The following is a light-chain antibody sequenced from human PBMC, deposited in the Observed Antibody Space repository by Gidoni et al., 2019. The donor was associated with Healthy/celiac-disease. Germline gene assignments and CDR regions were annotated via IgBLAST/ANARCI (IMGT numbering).Light chain of an antibody. Sequence: DIPMTQSPSSLSASVGDRVTITCRASQSLSSYLKWYQQKPGKAPKLLIYAAASLQSGVPSRFSGSGSGTDFTLTISSLQPEDFATYYCQQSYRTPGYTFGQGTKLEIK. CDR1: QSLSSY. CDR2: AAA. CDR3: QQSYRTPGYT. V-gene: IGKV1-39*01. J-gene: IGKJ2*01.